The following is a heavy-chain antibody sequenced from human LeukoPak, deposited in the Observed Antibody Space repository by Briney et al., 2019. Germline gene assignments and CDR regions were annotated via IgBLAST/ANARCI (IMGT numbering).Heavy chain of an antibody. D-gene: IGHD3-22*01. V-gene: IGHV3-23*01. CDR1: GFTFSSYA. CDR3: AKDPDSSGYYSNWFDP. CDR2: ISGSGGSI. Sequence: GGSLRLSCAASGFTFSSYAMSWVRQAPGKGLGWVSAISGSGGSIYYADSVKGRFTISRDNSKNTLYLQMNSLRAEDTAVYYCAKDPDSSGYYSNWFDPWGQGTLVTVSS. J-gene: IGHJ5*02.